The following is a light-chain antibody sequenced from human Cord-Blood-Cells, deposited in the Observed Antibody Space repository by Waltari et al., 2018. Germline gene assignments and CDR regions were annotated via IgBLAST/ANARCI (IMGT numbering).Light chain of an antibody. V-gene: IGKV1-39*01. Sequence: DIQMTQSPSSLSASVGDRVTITCRASQSISSYLNWYQQKPGKAPKLLIYAASILQSGVPTRFSGSESGTDFTLTISSLQPEDFATYYCQQSYSTPFTFGQGTKLEIK. CDR2: AAS. CDR3: QQSYSTPFT. J-gene: IGKJ2*01. CDR1: QSISSY.